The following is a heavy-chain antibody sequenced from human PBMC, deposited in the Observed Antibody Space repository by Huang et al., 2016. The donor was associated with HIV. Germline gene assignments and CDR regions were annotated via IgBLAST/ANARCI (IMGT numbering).Heavy chain of an antibody. CDR3: AKDLVTYDSSGSV. CDR1: GFSFSSSG. Sequence: EVHLLESGGGLVQPGGSLRLSCAASGFSFSSSGMSWVRQARGRGLEWVSTVSNSASSRHYSDYVRGRFTISRDNSKDTLYLQMNSLRAEDTALYYCAKDLVTYDSSGSVWGQGTLVTVSS. J-gene: IGHJ4*02. CDR2: VSNSASSR. D-gene: IGHD3-22*01. V-gene: IGHV3-23*01.